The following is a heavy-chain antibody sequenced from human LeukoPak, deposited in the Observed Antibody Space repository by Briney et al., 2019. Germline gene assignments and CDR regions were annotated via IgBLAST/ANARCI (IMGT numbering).Heavy chain of an antibody. V-gene: IGHV3-30-3*01. Sequence: PGRSLRLSCAASGFTFSSYAMHWVRQAPGKGLEWVAVISYDGSNKYYADSVKGRFTISRDNSKNTLYLQMNSLRAEDTAVYYCAKAGIAAAGTAFDYWGQGTLVTVSS. J-gene: IGHJ4*02. D-gene: IGHD6-13*01. CDR2: ISYDGSNK. CDR3: AKAGIAAAGTAFDY. CDR1: GFTFSSYA.